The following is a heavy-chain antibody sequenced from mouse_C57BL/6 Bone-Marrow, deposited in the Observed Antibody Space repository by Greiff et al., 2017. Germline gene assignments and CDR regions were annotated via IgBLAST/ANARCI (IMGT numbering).Heavy chain of an antibody. CDR1: GYTFTSYW. CDR2: IYPGSGSP. CDR3: ARGDYGSSLDY. V-gene: IGHV1-55*01. D-gene: IGHD1-1*01. Sequence: QVQLQQPGAELVKPGASVKMSCKASGYTFTSYWITWVKQRPGQGLEWIGDIYPGSGSPNYNEKFKSKATLTVATSSSTAYMQLSSLTSEDSAVYYCARGDYGSSLDYWGQGTTLTVSS. J-gene: IGHJ2*01.